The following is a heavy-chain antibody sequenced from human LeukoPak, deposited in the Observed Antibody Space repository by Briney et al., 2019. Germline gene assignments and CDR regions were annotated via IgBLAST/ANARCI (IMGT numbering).Heavy chain of an antibody. Sequence: GGSLRPSCTASGFTFSDHYMSWFRLSPGKGLEWLSYITSSGTTSDYADSVKGRFTISRDNAKNSMYLQMNSLRPEDTAVYYCARDPDYGDPDWGQGTLVTVSS. J-gene: IGHJ4*02. CDR3: ARDPDYGDPD. CDR2: ITSSGTTS. D-gene: IGHD4-17*01. V-gene: IGHV3-11*01. CDR1: GFTFSDHY.